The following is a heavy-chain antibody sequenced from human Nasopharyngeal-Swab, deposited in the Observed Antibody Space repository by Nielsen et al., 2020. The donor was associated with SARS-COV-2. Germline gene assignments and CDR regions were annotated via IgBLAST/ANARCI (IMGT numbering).Heavy chain of an antibody. CDR1: GGSISSYY. CDR3: ARVRAIFGDYYYYYGMDV. CDR2: IYYSGST. V-gene: IGHV4-59*01. J-gene: IGHJ6*02. Sequence: GSLRLSCTVSGGSISSYYWSWIRQPPGKGLEWIGYIYYSGSTNYNPSLKSRVTISVDTSKNQFSLKLSSVTAADTAVYYCARVRAIFGDYYYYYGMDVWGQGTTVTVSS. D-gene: IGHD3-3*01.